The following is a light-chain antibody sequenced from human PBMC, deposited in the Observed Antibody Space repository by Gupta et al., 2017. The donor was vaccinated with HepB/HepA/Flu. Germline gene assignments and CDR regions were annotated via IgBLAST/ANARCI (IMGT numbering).Light chain of an antibody. CDR1: QTISSDY. CDR2: GAS. V-gene: IGKV3-20*01. J-gene: IGKJ2*01. Sequence: EIVFTQSPGTLSLSPGERATLSCRASQTISSDYLAWYQQKLGQAPRLLVYGASSRATGVPDRFVGSGSRTDFTLTITSLEPGDFAIYYCQQYSDSQHTFGQGTRLEIK. CDR3: QQYSDSQHT.